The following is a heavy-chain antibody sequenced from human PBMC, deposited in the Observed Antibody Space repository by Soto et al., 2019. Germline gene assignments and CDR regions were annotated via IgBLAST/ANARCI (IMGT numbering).Heavy chain of an antibody. J-gene: IGHJ3*02. CDR3: ARGVNYDSGGIDAFDI. CDR1: GGSFSGYY. CDR2: INHSGST. D-gene: IGHD3-22*01. Sequence: PSETLSLTCAVYGGSFSGYYWSWIRQPPGKGLEWIGEINHSGSTNYNPSLKSRVTISVDTSKNQFSLKLSSVTAADTAVYYCARGVNYDSGGIDAFDIWAQGTMVPVSS. V-gene: IGHV4-34*01.